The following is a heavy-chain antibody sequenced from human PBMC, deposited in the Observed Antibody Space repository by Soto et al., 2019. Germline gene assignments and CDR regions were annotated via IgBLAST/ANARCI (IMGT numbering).Heavy chain of an antibody. D-gene: IGHD6-13*01. CDR3: ARALPYSSSGDS. V-gene: IGHV1-18*01. Sequence: QVPLVQSGAEVKKPGASVKVSCKASGYTFTTYGISWVRQAPGQGLEWMGWISASNGHTYYRQKFQGRVTMTTDSFTSTAYMELSSLTSDDTAVYYGARALPYSSSGDSWGRGTLVTVSS. CDR1: GYTFTTYG. J-gene: IGHJ4*02. CDR2: ISASNGHT.